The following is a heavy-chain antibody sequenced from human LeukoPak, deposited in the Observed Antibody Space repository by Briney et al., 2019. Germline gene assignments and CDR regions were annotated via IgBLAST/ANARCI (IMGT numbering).Heavy chain of an antibody. V-gene: IGHV3-30-3*01. CDR1: GFTFSSYA. CDR3: ARVPSPLIVVVPAAIDGGPYYFDY. D-gene: IGHD2-2*01. J-gene: IGHJ4*02. CDR2: ISYDGSNK. Sequence: GGSLRLSCAASGFTFSSYAMHWVRQAPGKGLEWVAVISYDGSNKYYADSVKGRFTISRDNSKNTLYLQMNSLRTEDTAVYYCARVPSPLIVVVPAAIDGGPYYFDYWGQGTLVTVSS.